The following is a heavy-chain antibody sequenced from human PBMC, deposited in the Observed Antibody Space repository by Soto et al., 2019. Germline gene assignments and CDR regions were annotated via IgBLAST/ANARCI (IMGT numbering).Heavy chain of an antibody. CDR1: GFIFSSYA. V-gene: IGHV3-23*01. Sequence: PVGSLRLSCGASGFIFSSYAMNWVRQAPGKGLEWVAGISGSGISTYYADSVKGRFTISRDNSKNTLYLQLNSLRTEDTAVYYCAKASSGNYQYYLEYWGQGTLVTVSS. D-gene: IGHD3-22*01. CDR2: ISGSGIST. J-gene: IGHJ4*02. CDR3: AKASSGNYQYYLEY.